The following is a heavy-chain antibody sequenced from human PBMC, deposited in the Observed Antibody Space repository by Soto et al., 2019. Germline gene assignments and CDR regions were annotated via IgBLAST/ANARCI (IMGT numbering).Heavy chain of an antibody. J-gene: IGHJ4*02. CDR3: XXXGXAVAXXVDY. V-gene: IGHV3-11*05. D-gene: IGHD6-19*01. CDR2: ISSSSTYT. Sequence: QVQLVESGGGLVKPGGSLRLSCAASGFSFSDHYMSWIRQAPGKGLEWVSYISSSSTYTNYVDSVKGRFTISRDNAKNSLYLQVNSLRAXDTAVYYCXXXGXAVAXXVDYWGQGTLVTVSS. CDR1: GFSFSDHY.